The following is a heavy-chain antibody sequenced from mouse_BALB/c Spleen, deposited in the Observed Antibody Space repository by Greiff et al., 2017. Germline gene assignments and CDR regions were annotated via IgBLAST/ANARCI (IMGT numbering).Heavy chain of an antibody. Sequence: QVQLKQSGAELVRPGSSVKISCKASGYAFSSYWMNWVKQRPGQGLEWIGQIYPGDGDTNYNGKFKGKATLTADKSSSTAYMQLSSLTSEDSAVYFCARTNYGNYDYAMDYWGQGTSVTVSS. D-gene: IGHD2-1*01. V-gene: IGHV1-80*01. CDR1: GYAFSSYW. CDR3: ARTNYGNYDYAMDY. CDR2: IYPGDGDT. J-gene: IGHJ4*01.